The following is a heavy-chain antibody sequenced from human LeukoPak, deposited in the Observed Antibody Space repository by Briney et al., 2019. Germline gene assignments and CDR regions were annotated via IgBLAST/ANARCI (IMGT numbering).Heavy chain of an antibody. CDR2: IYYSGSS. D-gene: IGHD6-13*01. J-gene: IGHJ5*02. CDR3: ARGFGSSWYVWFDP. CDR1: GGSISSSGYY. V-gene: IGHV4-39*07. Sequence: SETLSLTCSVSGGSISSSGYYWGWIRQPPGKGLEWIGSIYYSGSSYYNPSLKSRVTISVDTSKNQFSLKLSSVTAADTAVYYCARGFGSSWYVWFDPWGQGTLVTVSS.